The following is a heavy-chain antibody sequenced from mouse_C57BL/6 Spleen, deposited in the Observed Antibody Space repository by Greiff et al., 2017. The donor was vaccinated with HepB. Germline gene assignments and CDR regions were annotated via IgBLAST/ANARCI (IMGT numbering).Heavy chain of an antibody. Sequence: VQLQQPGAELVKPGASVKLSCKASGYTFTSYWMHWVKQRPGQGLEWIGMIHPNSGSTNYNEKFKSKATLTVDKSSSTAYMQLSSLTSEDSAVYYCAKVIYYDYWYFDVWGTGTTVTVSS. CDR3: AKVIYYDYWYFDV. CDR2: IHPNSGST. V-gene: IGHV1-64*01. J-gene: IGHJ1*03. CDR1: GYTFTSYW. D-gene: IGHD2-4*01.